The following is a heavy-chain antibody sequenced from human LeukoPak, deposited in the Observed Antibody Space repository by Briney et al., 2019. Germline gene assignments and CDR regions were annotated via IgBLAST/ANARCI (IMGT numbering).Heavy chain of an antibody. CDR1: GGSISGSSYY. Sequence: SETLSLTCTVSGGSISGSSYYWGWIRQPPGKGLEWIGSIYYSGSTYYNPSLKSRVTISVDTSKNQFSLKLSSVTAADTAVYYCARGAIPSHGMDVWGQGTTVTVSS. J-gene: IGHJ6*02. V-gene: IGHV4-39*01. CDR2: IYYSGST. D-gene: IGHD1-26*01. CDR3: ARGAIPSHGMDV.